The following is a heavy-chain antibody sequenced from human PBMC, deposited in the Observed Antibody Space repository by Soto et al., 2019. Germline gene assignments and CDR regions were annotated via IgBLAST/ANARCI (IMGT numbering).Heavy chain of an antibody. D-gene: IGHD6-13*01. Sequence: QVRLVESGGGVVQPGRSLRLSCAASGFTFRSYAMDWVRQAPGKGLEWVAVISYDGTNKYYADSVKGRFTISRDNSNNTLSLQMTSLRPDDTAVYYCARGDSNSWSDFWGQGTLVTVSS. J-gene: IGHJ4*02. V-gene: IGHV3-30*01. CDR1: GFTFRSYA. CDR3: ARGDSNSWSDF. CDR2: ISYDGTNK.